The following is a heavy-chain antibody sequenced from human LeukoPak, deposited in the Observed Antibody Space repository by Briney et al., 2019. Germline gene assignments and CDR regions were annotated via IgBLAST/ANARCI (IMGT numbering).Heavy chain of an antibody. CDR1: GFTFSSYA. CDR3: AKSLPWGGGDYVPFDY. CDR2: ISGSGGST. D-gene: IGHD4-17*01. J-gene: IGHJ4*02. Sequence: SGGSLRLSCAASGFTFSSYAMSWVRQAPGKGLEWVSAISGSGGSTYYADSVKGRFTISRDNSKNTLYLQMNSLRAEDTAVYYCAKSLPWGGGDYVPFDYWGQGTLVTVSS. V-gene: IGHV3-23*01.